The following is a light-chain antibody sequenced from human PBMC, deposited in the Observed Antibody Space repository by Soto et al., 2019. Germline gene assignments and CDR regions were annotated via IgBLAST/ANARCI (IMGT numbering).Light chain of an antibody. J-gene: IGKJ2*01. CDR1: QRLRSSY. V-gene: IGKV3D-20*01. CDR3: QQYVSSPYT. CDR2: DAF. Sequence: DILLTQSPANLSLSPGGRATLSCGASQRLRSSYLAWYQQKPGLAPRLLIYDAFRRATGIPDRFSGSGSGTDFTLTISSLAPDDFAVYYCQQYVSSPYTFGQGTKLELK.